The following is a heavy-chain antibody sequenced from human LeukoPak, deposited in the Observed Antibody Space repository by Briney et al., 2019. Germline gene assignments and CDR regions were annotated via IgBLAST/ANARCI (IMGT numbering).Heavy chain of an antibody. CDR3: ARDRVGQQLPDYYYYGMDV. V-gene: IGHV1-18*01. CDR1: GYTFTSYG. CDR2: ISAYNGNT. J-gene: IGHJ6*02. D-gene: IGHD6-13*01. Sequence: ASVKVSCKASGYTFTSYGISWVRQAPGQGLEWMGWISAYNGNTNYAQKLQGRVTMTTDTSTSTAYMELRSLRSDDTAVYYCARDRVGQQLPDYYYYGMDVWGQGTTVTVSS.